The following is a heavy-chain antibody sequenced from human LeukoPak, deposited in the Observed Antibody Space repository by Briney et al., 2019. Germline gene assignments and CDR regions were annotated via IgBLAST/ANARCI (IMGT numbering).Heavy chain of an antibody. V-gene: IGHV3-74*01. J-gene: IGHJ3*02. D-gene: IGHD3-10*01. Sequence: GGSLRLSCAASGFTSSGYWMHWVRQAPGKGLVWVSRINSDGSSTSYADSVKGRFTISRDNAKNTLYLQMNSLRAEDTAVYCCARGGSYSHNAFDIWGQGTMVTVSS. CDR2: INSDGSST. CDR1: GFTSSGYW. CDR3: ARGGSYSHNAFDI.